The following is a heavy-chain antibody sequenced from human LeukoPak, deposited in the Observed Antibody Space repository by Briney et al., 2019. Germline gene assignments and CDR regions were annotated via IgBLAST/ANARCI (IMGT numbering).Heavy chain of an antibody. J-gene: IGHJ4*02. Sequence: GGSLRLSCAASGFTFSSYEMNWVRQAPGKGLEWVSYISSSGSTIYYADSVKGRFTISRDNAKNSLYLQMNSLRAEDTAVYYCGREIGYCSSTSCYWGCFDYWGREPWSPSPQ. CDR3: GREIGYCSSTSCYWGCFDY. D-gene: IGHD2-2*01. CDR2: ISSSGSTI. CDR1: GFTFSSYE. V-gene: IGHV3-48*03.